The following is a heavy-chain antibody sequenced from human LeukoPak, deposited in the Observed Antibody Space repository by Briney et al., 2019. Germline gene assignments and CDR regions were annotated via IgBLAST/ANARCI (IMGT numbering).Heavy chain of an antibody. J-gene: IGHJ3*02. CDR3: ARIDSRRTFDI. CDR2: ISSSSIYI. V-gene: IGHV3-21*01. Sequence: GGSLRLSCAGSGFTFSSYSMHWVRQAPGKGLEWVSSISSSSIYIYYADSLKGRFTISRDNAKNSLSLQMNNLRFEGTAVYYCARIDSRRTFDIWGQGAMVTVSS. CDR1: GFTFSSYS. D-gene: IGHD1-14*01.